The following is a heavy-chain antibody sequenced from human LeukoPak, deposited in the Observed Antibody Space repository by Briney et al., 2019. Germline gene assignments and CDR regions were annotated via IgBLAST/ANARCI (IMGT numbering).Heavy chain of an antibody. Sequence: ASVKVSCKASGGTFSSYAISWVRQAPGQGLEWMGGIIPIFGTANYAQKFQGRVTITADKSTSTAYMELSSLRSEDTAVYYCARDGDPVSYFDYWGRGTLVTVSS. CDR1: GGTFSSYA. CDR2: IIPIFGTA. CDR3: ARDGDPVSYFDY. J-gene: IGHJ4*02. D-gene: IGHD4-17*01. V-gene: IGHV1-69*06.